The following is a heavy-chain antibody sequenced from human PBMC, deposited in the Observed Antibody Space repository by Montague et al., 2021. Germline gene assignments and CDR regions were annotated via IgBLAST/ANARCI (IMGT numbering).Heavy chain of an antibody. Sequence: SLRLSCAVSGFTFSLYAMNWVRQAPGKGLEWVSAISGSGGNTYYADSVKGRFTISRDNSKNTVYLQKNSLRADDTAVYYCANNIHFDYWGQGTLVTVSS. CDR1: GFTFSLYA. CDR3: ANNIHFDY. J-gene: IGHJ4*02. CDR2: ISGSGGNT. V-gene: IGHV3-23*01.